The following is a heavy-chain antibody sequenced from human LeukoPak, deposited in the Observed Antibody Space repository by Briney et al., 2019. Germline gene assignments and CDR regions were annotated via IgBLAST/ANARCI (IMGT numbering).Heavy chain of an antibody. CDR1: GGTFSSYA. D-gene: IGHD1-26*01. V-gene: IGHV1-69*04. Sequence: SVKVSCKASGGTFSSYAISWVRQAPGQGLEWMGRIIPIFGIANYAQKFQGRVTITADRSTSTAYMELSSLRSEDTAVYYCARSGYSGSYPGGYYYYGMDVWGQGTTVTVSS. J-gene: IGHJ6*02. CDR3: ARSGYSGSYPGGYYYYGMDV. CDR2: IIPIFGIA.